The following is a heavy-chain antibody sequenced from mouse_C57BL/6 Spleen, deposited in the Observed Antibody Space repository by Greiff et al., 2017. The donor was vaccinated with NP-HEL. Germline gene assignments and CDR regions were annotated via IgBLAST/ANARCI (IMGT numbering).Heavy chain of an antibody. J-gene: IGHJ4*01. CDR1: GYTFTSYW. V-gene: IGHV1-52*01. D-gene: IGHD1-1*01. CDR2: IDPTDSEP. CDR3: ARYSTVDAMDY. Sequence: QVQLQQPGAELVRPGSSVKLSCKASGYTFTSYWMHWVKQRPIQGLEWIGNIDPTDSEPHYNQKFKDKATLTVDKSSSTAYMQLSSLTSEDSAVYYCARYSTVDAMDYWGQGTSVTVSS.